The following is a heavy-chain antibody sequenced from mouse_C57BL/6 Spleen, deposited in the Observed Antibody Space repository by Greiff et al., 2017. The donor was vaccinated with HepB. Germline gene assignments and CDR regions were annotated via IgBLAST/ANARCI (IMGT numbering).Heavy chain of an antibody. CDR2: ISSGSSTI. CDR1: GFTFSDYG. V-gene: IGHV5-17*01. CDR3: ARRDYGSSYYYAMDY. D-gene: IGHD1-1*01. Sequence: VQLKESGGGLVKPGGSLKLSCAASGFTFSDYGMHWVRQAPEKGLEWVAYISSGSSTIYYADTVKGRFTISRDNAKNTLCLQMTSLRSEDTAMYYGARRDYGSSYYYAMDYWGQGTSVTVAS. J-gene: IGHJ4*01.